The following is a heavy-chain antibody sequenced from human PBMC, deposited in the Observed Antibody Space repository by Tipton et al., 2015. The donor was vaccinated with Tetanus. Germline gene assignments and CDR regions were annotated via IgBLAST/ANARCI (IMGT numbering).Heavy chain of an antibody. CDR3: VRVGGCYDSSGCRVTYFDS. V-gene: IGHV4-31*03. J-gene: IGHJ4*02. CDR1: GGSMNSGGYY. CDR2: IYYSGST. Sequence: TLSLTCTVSGGSMNSGGYYWSWIRQHPGKGLEWIGYIYYSGSTYYNPSLKSRVTISVDTSKNQFSLKLSSVTAADTAVYYCVRVGGCYDSSGCRVTYFDSWGQGTLVPVSS. D-gene: IGHD3-22*01.